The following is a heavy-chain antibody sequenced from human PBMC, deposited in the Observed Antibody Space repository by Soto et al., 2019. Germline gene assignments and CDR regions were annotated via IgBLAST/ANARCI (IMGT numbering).Heavy chain of an antibody. CDR3: ARDARDTTLVRFEK. CDR1: GFTFSTYG. V-gene: IGHV3-30*03. Sequence: QVQLVESGGGAVQPGRSLRLSCAASGFTFSTYGMHWVRQAPGKGLEWVAVISYDGTNKYYADSVKGRFTISRDNSKNTPNLQMNSLRAEDTAVFYCARDARDTTLVRFEKWGQGTLVIVSS. D-gene: IGHD5-18*01. J-gene: IGHJ4*02. CDR2: ISYDGTNK.